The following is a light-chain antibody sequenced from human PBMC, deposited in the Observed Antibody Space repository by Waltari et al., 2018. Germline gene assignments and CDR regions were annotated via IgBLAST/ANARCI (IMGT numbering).Light chain of an antibody. CDR3: AAWDDSLNGRGV. CDR1: SSNIGRNT. Sequence: QSVLTQPPSASGTPGQRVTIPCSGSSSNIGRNTVTWYQQLPGTAPKLLIYSNNQRPSGVPDRFSGSKSGTSASLAISGLQSEDEADYYCAAWDDSLNGRGVFGGGTKLTVL. V-gene: IGLV1-44*01. J-gene: IGLJ3*02. CDR2: SNN.